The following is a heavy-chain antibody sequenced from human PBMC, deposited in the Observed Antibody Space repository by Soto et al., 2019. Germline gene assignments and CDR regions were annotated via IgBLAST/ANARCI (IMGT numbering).Heavy chain of an antibody. CDR2: IIPMFGSP. D-gene: IGHD2-2*02. CDR1: VGSFSKNS. V-gene: IGHV1-69*13. CDR3: VRGTGDCNTVSCYTPHGSFYYEMDV. Sequence: SVKVSCKTSVGSFSKNSFSWVRQAPGQGLEWMGGIIPMFGSPNYAQKFRAGATNHADAATGTAYMDLSDLRAYDTAMYFCVRGTGDCNTVSCYTPHGSFYYEMDVWGQGTTVTVSS. J-gene: IGHJ6*02.